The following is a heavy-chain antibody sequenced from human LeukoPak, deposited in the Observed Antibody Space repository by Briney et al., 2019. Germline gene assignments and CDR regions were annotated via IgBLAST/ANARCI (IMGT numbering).Heavy chain of an antibody. V-gene: IGHV4-59*01. J-gene: IGHJ6*03. CDR2: IYYSGST. CDR1: GGSISPYY. D-gene: IGHD3-22*01. CDR3: ARDSVAYYYDSSGYYSGGYYYYMDV. Sequence: SETLSLTCTVSGGSISPYYWSWIRQPPGKGLEWIGYIYYSGSTNYNPSLKSRVTISLDTSKNQFSLKLSSVTAADTAVYYCARDSVAYYYDSSGYYSGGYYYYMDVWGKGTTVTVSS.